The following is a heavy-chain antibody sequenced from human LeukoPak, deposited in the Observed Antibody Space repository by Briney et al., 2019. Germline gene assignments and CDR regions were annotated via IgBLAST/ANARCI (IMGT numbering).Heavy chain of an antibody. J-gene: IGHJ4*02. CDR1: GFTFSRYA. Sequence: GGSLRLSCSASGFTFSRYAMHWVRQAPGRGLEYVSAISSNGGSTYYADSVKGRFTISRDNSKNTLYLQMSSLRAEDTAVYYCVKDGSGSYYTYYYDYWGQGTLVTVSS. CDR3: VKDGSGSYYTYYYDY. D-gene: IGHD3-10*01. CDR2: ISSNGGST. V-gene: IGHV3-64D*06.